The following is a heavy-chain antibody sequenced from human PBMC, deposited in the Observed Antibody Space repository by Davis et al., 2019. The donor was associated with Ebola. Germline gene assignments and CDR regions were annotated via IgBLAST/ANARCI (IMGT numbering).Heavy chain of an antibody. J-gene: IGHJ4*02. D-gene: IGHD3-10*01. V-gene: IGHV3-9*01. CDR2: ISWNSGSI. CDR1: GFTFDDYA. CDR3: AKGFIGSGSSFFDY. Sequence: SLKISCAASGFTFDDYAMHWVRQAPGKGLEWVSGISWNSGSIGYADSLKGRFTIPRDNAKNSLYLQMNSLRAEDTALYYCAKGFIGSGSSFFDYWGQGTLVTVSS.